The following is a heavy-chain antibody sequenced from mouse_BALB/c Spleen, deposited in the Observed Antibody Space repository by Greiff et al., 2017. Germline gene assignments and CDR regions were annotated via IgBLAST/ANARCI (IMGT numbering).Heavy chain of an antibody. CDR3: AREDYYGSDSDYAMDY. J-gene: IGHJ4*01. D-gene: IGHD1-1*01. V-gene: IGHV5-6-5*01. Sequence: EVQLVESGGGLVKPGGSLKLSCAASGFTFSSYAMSWVRQTPEKRLEWVASISSGGSTYYPDSVKGRFTISRDNARNILYLQMSSLRSEDTAMYYCAREDYYGSDSDYAMDYWGQGTSVTVAS. CDR1: GFTFSSYA. CDR2: ISSGGST.